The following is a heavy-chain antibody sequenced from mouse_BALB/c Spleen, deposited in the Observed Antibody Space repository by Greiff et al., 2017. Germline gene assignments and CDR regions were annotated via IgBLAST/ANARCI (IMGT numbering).Heavy chain of an antibody. CDR1: GYTFTSYW. CDR3: AREATDY. D-gene: IGHD3-2*02. Sequence: QVQLQQSGAELAKPGASVKMSCKASGYTFTSYWMHWVKQRPGQGLEWIGYINPSTGYTEYNQKFKDKATLTADKSSSTAYMQLSSLTSEDSAVYYCAREATDYWGQGTTLTVSS. V-gene: IGHV1-7*01. J-gene: IGHJ2*01. CDR2: INPSTGYT.